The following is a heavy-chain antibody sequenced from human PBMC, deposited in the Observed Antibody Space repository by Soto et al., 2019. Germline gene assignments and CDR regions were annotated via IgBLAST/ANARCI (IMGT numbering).Heavy chain of an antibody. Sequence: GGSLRLSCAASGFTFSSYAMSWVRQAPGKGLEWVSAISGSGGSTYYADSVKGRFTISRDKSKNTLYLQMDRLRVEDTAVYYCAKRGGYDYVWKSYRPDYWGQGTLVTVSS. D-gene: IGHD3-16*02. CDR2: ISGSGGST. V-gene: IGHV3-23*01. J-gene: IGHJ4*02. CDR3: AKRGGYDYVWKSYRPDY. CDR1: GFTFSSYA.